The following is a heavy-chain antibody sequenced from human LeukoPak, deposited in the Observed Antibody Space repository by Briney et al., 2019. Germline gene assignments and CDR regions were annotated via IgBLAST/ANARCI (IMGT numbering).Heavy chain of an antibody. V-gene: IGHV5-51*01. D-gene: IGHD2-21*02. CDR1: GYSFTNYW. Sequence: GESLKISCKGSGYSFTNYWIGWVRQMPGKGLDWMGLIHPGDSDTRYSPSFQGQVTISVDKSITTAYLQWSSLQASDTAIYFCARVVVVTSTHWYFDLWGRGSLVTVFS. CDR3: ARVVVVTSTHWYFDL. J-gene: IGHJ2*01. CDR2: IHPGDSDT.